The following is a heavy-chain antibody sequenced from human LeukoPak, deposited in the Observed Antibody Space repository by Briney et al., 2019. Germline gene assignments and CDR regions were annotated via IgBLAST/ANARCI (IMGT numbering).Heavy chain of an antibody. Sequence: GASVKVSCKASGGTFSSYAISWVRQAPGQGLEWMGGIIPIFGTANYAQKFQGRVTITADESTSTAYMELSSLRSEDTAVYYCARDRLITFGGVIVNLGGDYWGQGTLVTVSS. D-gene: IGHD3-16*02. CDR1: GGTFSSYA. CDR3: ARDRLITFGGVIVNLGGDY. V-gene: IGHV1-69*13. J-gene: IGHJ4*02. CDR2: IIPIFGTA.